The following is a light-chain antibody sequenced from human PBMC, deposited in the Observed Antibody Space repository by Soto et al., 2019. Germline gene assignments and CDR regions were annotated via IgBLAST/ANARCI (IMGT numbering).Light chain of an antibody. Sequence: DIHLTQSPSFLYASVGDRVTITCRASQGISSFLAWYQQKPGKAPNLLMYAASTLQSGVTSRFSGGESGTEYTLTISSLQPEDSATYYCQQPYIFPLTVGQGTRLEIK. CDR3: QQPYIFPLT. J-gene: IGKJ5*01. CDR1: QGISSF. V-gene: IGKV1-9*01. CDR2: AAS.